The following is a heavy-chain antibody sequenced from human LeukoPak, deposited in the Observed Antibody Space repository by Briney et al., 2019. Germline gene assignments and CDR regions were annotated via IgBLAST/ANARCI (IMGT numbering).Heavy chain of an antibody. CDR1: GFTFSNTW. CDR2: IKSKTDGGTT. J-gene: IGHJ4*02. D-gene: IGHD5-18*01. V-gene: IGHV3-15*01. CDR3: TTDPAGYSYGNFFDH. Sequence: GGSLRLSCAASGFTFSNTWMNWVRQAPGKGLEWVGRIKSKTDGGTTDYAAPVKGRFTISRDDSKNTLYVQMNSLKAEDTAVYYCTTDPAGYSYGNFFDHWGQGTLVTASS.